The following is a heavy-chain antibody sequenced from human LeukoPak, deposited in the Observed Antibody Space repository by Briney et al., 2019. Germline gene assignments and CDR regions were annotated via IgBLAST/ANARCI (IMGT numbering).Heavy chain of an antibody. CDR2: INPKSGGP. J-gene: IGHJ4*02. Sequence: ASVKVSCKASGYTFTGYYLHWVRQAPGKGPAWLGWINPKSGGPRYAETMQGRVNMSRDTSISTAYMELSRLKSDDTAVYYCARVGSDNSWIDYWGQGTLVTVSS. V-gene: IGHV1-2*02. CDR3: ARVGSDNSWIDY. D-gene: IGHD6-13*01. CDR1: GYTFTGYY.